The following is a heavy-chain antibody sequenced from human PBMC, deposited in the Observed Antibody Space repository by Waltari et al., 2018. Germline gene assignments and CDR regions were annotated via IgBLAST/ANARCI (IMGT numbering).Heavy chain of an antibody. J-gene: IGHJ4*02. CDR3: TRRRYYDSSGMGDY. D-gene: IGHD3-22*01. CDR2: IRSKANSYAT. V-gene: IGHV3-73*02. Sequence: EVQLVESGGGLVQPGGSLKLSCAASGFTFSGSAIHWVRQASGKGLEWVGRIRSKANSYATAYAASVKGRFTISRDDSKNTAYLQMNSLKTEDTAVYYCTRRRYYDSSGMGDYWGQGTLVTVSS. CDR1: GFTFSGSA.